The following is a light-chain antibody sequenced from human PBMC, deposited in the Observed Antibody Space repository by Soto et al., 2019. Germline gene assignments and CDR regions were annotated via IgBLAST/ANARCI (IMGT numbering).Light chain of an antibody. J-gene: IGLJ2*01. CDR3: CSYAGSRTFIV. CDR2: EVS. Sequence: QSALTQPASVSGSPGQSITISCSGTSSDVGSYDLVSWYRQYPGEAPKLMIYEVSKRPSGVSNRFSGSKSGDTASLTISGLQAEDEADYYCCSYAGSRTFIVFGGGTQLTVL. CDR1: SSDVGSYDL. V-gene: IGLV2-23*02.